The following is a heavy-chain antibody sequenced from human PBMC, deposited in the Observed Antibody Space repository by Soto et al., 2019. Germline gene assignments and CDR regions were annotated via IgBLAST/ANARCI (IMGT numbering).Heavy chain of an antibody. J-gene: IGHJ4*02. CDR1: GYTFTSYG. Sequence: QVQLVQSGAEVKKPGASVKVSCKASGYTFTSYGISWVRQAPGQGLEWMGWISAYNGNTNYAQNRQGRVTMTTDTSPRTAYMDLRSLRSAGTAVYYCARDLGQQLVDYWGQGTLVTVSS. CDR3: ARDLGQQLVDY. D-gene: IGHD6-13*01. V-gene: IGHV1-18*01. CDR2: ISAYNGNT.